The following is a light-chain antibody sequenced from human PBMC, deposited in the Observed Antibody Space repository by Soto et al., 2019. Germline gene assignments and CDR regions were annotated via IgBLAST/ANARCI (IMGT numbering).Light chain of an antibody. CDR3: AAWDGSLNVYV. V-gene: IGLV1-44*01. CDR1: SSSIGSNS. CDR2: KNN. Sequence: QSVLTQPPSASGTPGQRVTISCSGSSSSIGSNSVNWYQQLPRTAPKVLIYKNNQRPSGVPDRFSGSKSGTSASLAISGLQSEDEADYYCAAWDGSLNVYVFGTGTKVTVL. J-gene: IGLJ1*01.